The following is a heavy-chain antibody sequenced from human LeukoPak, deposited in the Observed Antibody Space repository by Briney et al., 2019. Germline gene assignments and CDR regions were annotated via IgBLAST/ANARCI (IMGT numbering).Heavy chain of an antibody. Sequence: SETLSLTCTVSGGSISSSTYYWGWIRQPPGKGLEWIGSIYYSGSTYYNPSLKSRVTISVDTSKNQFSLKLSSVTAADTAVYYCARRTVEGWFDPWGQGTLVTVSS. CDR1: GGSISSSTYY. J-gene: IGHJ5*02. CDR2: IYYSGST. CDR3: ARRTVEGWFDP. V-gene: IGHV4-39*01. D-gene: IGHD5-24*01.